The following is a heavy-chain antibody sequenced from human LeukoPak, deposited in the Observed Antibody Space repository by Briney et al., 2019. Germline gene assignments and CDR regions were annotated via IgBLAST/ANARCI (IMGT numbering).Heavy chain of an antibody. CDR3: ARGSSGWRYYFDY. D-gene: IGHD6-19*01. V-gene: IGHV1-69*05. CDR1: GGTFSSYA. J-gene: IGHJ4*02. CDR2: IIPIFGTA. Sequence: SVKVSCKASGGTFSSYAISWVRQAPGQGLEWMGGIIPIFGTANYAQKFQGRVTITTDESTSTAYMELSSLRSDDTAVYYCARGSSGWRYYFDYWGQGTLVTVSS.